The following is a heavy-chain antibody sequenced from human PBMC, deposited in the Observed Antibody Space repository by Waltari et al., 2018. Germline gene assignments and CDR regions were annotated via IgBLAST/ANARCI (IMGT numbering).Heavy chain of an antibody. D-gene: IGHD2-2*01. CDR1: GGTFSSYA. V-gene: IGHV1-69*04. J-gene: IGHJ3*02. CDR2: IIPILGIA. Sequence: QVQLVQSGAEVKKPGSSVKVSCTASGGTFSSYAISGGRQAPGQGLEGMGGIIPILGIANYAQKFQGRVTITADESTSTAYMELSSLRSEDTAVYYCARRGYQLGNSFDIWGQGTMVTVSS. CDR3: ARRGYQLGNSFDI.